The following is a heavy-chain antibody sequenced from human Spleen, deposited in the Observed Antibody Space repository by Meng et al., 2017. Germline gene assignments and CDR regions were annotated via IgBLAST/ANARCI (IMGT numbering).Heavy chain of an antibody. CDR3: ARDMSVATG. Sequence: GGSLRLSCAASGFTFSSYGMHWVRQAPGKGLEWVAVIWYDGSNKYYADSVKGRFTISRDNSKNTLYLQMNSLRAEDSALYYCARDMSVATGWGQGTLVTVSS. CDR2: IWYDGSNK. D-gene: IGHD5-12*01. J-gene: IGHJ4*02. V-gene: IGHV3-33*01. CDR1: GFTFSSYG.